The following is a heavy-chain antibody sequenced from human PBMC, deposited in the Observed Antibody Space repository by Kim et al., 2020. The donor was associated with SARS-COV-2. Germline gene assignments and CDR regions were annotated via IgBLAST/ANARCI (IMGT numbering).Heavy chain of an antibody. V-gene: IGHV4-31*02. J-gene: IGHJ4*02. D-gene: IGHD3-3*01. Sequence: SLKSRVTISVETSKNQLSLKRSSVTAADTAVYYCARGRITIFGVVTEFDYWGQGTLVTVSS. CDR3: ARGRITIFGVVTEFDY.